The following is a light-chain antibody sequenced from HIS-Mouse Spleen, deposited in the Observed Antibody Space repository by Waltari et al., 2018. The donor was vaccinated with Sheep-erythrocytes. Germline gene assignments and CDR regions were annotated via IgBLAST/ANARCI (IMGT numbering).Light chain of an antibody. CDR2: QDS. V-gene: IGLV3-1*01. CDR3: QAWDSSIYV. CDR1: KLGDKY. Sequence: SYELTQPPSVSVSPGQTASITCSGDKLGDKYACWYQQKPGQSPVLVIYQDSKRPSGIPGRFSGSTSGNTATLTISGTQAMDEADYYCQAWDSSIYVFGTGTKVTVL. J-gene: IGLJ1*01.